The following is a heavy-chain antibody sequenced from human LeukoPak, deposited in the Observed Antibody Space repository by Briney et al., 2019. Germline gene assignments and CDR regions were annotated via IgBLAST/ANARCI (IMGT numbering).Heavy chain of an antibody. Sequence: PGGSLRLSCAASGFTFSSYAMHWVRQAPGRGQEYVSAISSDGDDTYYANSVEGRFTISRDNSKNTLDLQMASLRAEDMAVYYCARDRGSSWVRGADYWGQGTLVTVSS. D-gene: IGHD6-13*01. V-gene: IGHV3-64*01. CDR2: ISSDGDDT. CDR3: ARDRGSSWVRGADY. J-gene: IGHJ4*02. CDR1: GFTFSSYA.